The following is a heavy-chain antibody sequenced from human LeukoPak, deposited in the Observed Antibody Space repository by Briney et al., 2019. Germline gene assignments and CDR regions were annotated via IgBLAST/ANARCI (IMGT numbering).Heavy chain of an antibody. CDR1: GFTFSSYA. CDR2: ISYDGSNK. D-gene: IGHD3-9*01. CDR3: ARVSYDILTGYSYIDY. Sequence: GGSLRLSCAASGFTFSSYAMHWVRQAPGKGLEWVAVISYDGSNKYYADSVKGRFTISRDNSKNTLYLQMNSLRAEDTAVYYCARVSYDILTGYSYIDYWGQGTLVTVSS. V-gene: IGHV3-30-3*01. J-gene: IGHJ4*02.